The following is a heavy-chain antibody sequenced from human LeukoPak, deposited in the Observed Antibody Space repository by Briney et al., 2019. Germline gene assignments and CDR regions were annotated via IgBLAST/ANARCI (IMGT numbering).Heavy chain of an antibody. CDR1: GFTFSSYA. CDR2: ISYDGSNK. CDR3: ARDTDGWVLGDAFDI. D-gene: IGHD3-10*01. J-gene: IGHJ3*02. V-gene: IGHV3-30-3*01. Sequence: PGGSLRLSCAASGFTFSSYAMHWVRQAPGKGLEWVAVISYDGSNKYYADSVKGRFTISRDNSKNTLYLQMNSLRAEDTAVYYCARDTDGWVLGDAFDIWGQGTMVTVSS.